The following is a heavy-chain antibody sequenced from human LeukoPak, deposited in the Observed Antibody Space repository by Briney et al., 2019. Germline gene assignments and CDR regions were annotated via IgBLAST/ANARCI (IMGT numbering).Heavy chain of an antibody. CDR1: GFTFSSYS. CDR3: AELGITMIGGV. Sequence: PGGSLRLSCAASGFTFSSYSMNWVRQAPGEGLEWVSISSLSGTIYYADSVKGRFTISRDNAKNSLYLQMDSLRAEDTAVYYCAELGITMIGGVWGKGTTVTISS. J-gene: IGHJ6*04. V-gene: IGHV3-48*04. D-gene: IGHD3-10*02. CDR2: SSLSGTI.